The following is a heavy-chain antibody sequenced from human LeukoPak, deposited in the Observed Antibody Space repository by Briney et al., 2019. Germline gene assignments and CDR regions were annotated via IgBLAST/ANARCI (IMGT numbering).Heavy chain of an antibody. V-gene: IGHV4-34*01. J-gene: IGHJ4*02. Sequence: PSETLSLTCAVYGGSFSGYYWSWIRQPAGKGLEWIGEINHSGSTNYNPSLKSRVTISVDTSKNQFSLKLSSVTAADTAVYYCARVAAAAGTSYWGQGTLVTVSS. CDR1: GGSFSGYY. CDR3: ARVAAAAGTSY. CDR2: INHSGST. D-gene: IGHD6-13*01.